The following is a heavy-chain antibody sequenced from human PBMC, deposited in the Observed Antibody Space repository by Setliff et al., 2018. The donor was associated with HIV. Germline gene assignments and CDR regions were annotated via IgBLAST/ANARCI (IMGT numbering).Heavy chain of an antibody. J-gene: IGHJ2*01. Sequence: PSETLSLTCAVYGGSFSGYYWSWIRQPPGTGLEWIGEINHSGSTNYNPSLKSRVTISVDTSKNQFSLKLSSVTAADTAVYYCARVYYDSSGYYSAIPYWYFDLWGRGTLVTVSS. V-gene: IGHV4-34*01. CDR1: GGSFSGYY. CDR2: INHSGST. CDR3: ARVYYDSSGYYSAIPYWYFDL. D-gene: IGHD3-22*01.